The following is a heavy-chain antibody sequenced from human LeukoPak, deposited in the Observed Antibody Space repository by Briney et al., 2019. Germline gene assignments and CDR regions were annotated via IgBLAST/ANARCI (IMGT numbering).Heavy chain of an antibody. CDR2: IYTSGST. CDR1: GGSFRSGSYY. J-gene: IGHJ6*03. D-gene: IGHD6-13*01. Sequence: SETLSLTCTVSGGSFRSGSYYWSWIRQPAGKGLEWIGRIYTSGSTNYNPSLKSRVTISVDTSKNQFSLKLSSVTAADTAVYYCAREVEESSSWPYYYMDVWGKGTTVTISS. V-gene: IGHV4-61*02. CDR3: AREVEESSSWPYYYMDV.